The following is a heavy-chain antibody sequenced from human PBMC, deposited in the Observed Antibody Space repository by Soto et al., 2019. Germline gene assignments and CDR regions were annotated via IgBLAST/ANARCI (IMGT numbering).Heavy chain of an antibody. CDR3: ARDIPYSSGWYGSAFDI. CDR1: GFTFSSYG. CDR2: ISYDGSNK. J-gene: IGHJ3*02. Sequence: GGSLRLSCAASGFTFSSYGMHWVRQAPGKGLEWVAVISYDGSNKYYADSVKGRFTISRDNSKNTLYLQMNSLRAEDTAVYYCARDIPYSSGWYGSAFDIWGQGTMVTVSS. D-gene: IGHD6-19*01. V-gene: IGHV3-30*19.